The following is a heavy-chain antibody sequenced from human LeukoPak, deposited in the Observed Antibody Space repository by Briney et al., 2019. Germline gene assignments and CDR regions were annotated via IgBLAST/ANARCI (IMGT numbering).Heavy chain of an antibody. CDR3: ARDSEEYYYGSGYFDY. CDR2: IYPGDSDT. J-gene: IGHJ4*02. CDR1: GYSFTSYW. D-gene: IGHD3-10*01. V-gene: IGHV5-51*01. Sequence: GESLKISCKGSGYSFTSYWIGWVRQMPGKGLEWMGIIYPGDSDTRYSPSFQGQVTISADKSISTAYLQWSSLKASDTAMYYCARDSEEYYYGSGYFDYWGQGTLVTVSS.